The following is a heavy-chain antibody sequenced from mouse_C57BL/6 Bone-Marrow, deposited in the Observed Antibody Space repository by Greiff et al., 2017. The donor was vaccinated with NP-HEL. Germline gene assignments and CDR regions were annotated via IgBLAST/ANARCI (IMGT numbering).Heavy chain of an antibody. CDR3: ARTNYYGSSYVDYAMDY. V-gene: IGHV7-1*01. J-gene: IGHJ4*01. D-gene: IGHD1-1*01. CDR1: GFTFSDFY. CDR2: SRNKANDYTT. Sequence: EVNLVESGGGLVQSGRSLRLSCATSGFTFSDFYMEWVRQAPGKGLEWIAASRNKANDYTTEYSASVKGRFIVSRDTSQSILYLQMNALRAEDTAIYYCARTNYYGSSYVDYAMDYWGQGTSVTVSS.